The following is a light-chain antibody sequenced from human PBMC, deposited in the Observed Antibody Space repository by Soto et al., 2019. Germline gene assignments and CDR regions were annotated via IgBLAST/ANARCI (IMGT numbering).Light chain of an antibody. V-gene: IGKV3-15*01. CDR3: QQYNNWPIT. J-gene: IGKJ5*01. Sequence: EIVFTQSPCTLSLSPGERATLSCRASQSVTSSYFAWYQQRPGQAPRLLIYGASPRASGIPARFSGSGSGTEFALTISSLQSEDFAVYYCQQYNNWPITFGQGTRLEIK. CDR2: GAS. CDR1: QSVTSSY.